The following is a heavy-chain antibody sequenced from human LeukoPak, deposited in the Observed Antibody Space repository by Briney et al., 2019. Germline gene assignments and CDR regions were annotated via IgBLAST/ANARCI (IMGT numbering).Heavy chain of an antibody. CDR2: ISYDGSNK. D-gene: IGHD6-19*01. V-gene: IGHV3-30*04. J-gene: IGHJ4*02. Sequence: PGRSLRLSCAASGFTFRSYAMHGVRQAPGKGLEWVAVISYDGSNKYYADSVKGRFTISRDNSKNTLYLQMNSLRAEDTAVYYCARVAAGLFDYWGQGTLVTVSS. CDR3: ARVAAGLFDY. CDR1: GFTFRSYA.